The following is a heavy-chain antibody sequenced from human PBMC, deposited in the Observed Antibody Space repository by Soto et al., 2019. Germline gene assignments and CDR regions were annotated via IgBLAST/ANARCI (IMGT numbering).Heavy chain of an antibody. V-gene: IGHV1-2*04. J-gene: IGHJ4*02. CDR3: ARGAPRGEYYFDY. CDR1: GYTFTGYY. CDR2: INPNSGGT. Sequence: ASVKVSCKASGYTFTGYYMHWVRQAPGQGLEWMGWINPNSGGTNYAQKFQGWVTMTRDTSISTAYMELSRLRSDDTAVYYCARGAPRGEYYFDYWGQGTLVTVSS. D-gene: IGHD3-16*01.